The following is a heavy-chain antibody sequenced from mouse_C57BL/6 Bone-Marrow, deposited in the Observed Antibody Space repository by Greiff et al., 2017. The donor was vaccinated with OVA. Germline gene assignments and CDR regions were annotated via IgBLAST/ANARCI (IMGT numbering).Heavy chain of an antibody. J-gene: IGHJ3*01. V-gene: IGHV14-4*01. CDR2: IDPENGDT. CDR1: GFNIKDDY. CDR3: TTAYVGAWFAY. D-gene: IGHD2-12*01. Sequence: EVQLQQSGAELVRPGASVKLSCTASGFNIKDDYMHWVKQRPEQGLEWIGWIDPENGDTEYASKFQGKATITADTSSNTAYLQLSSLTSSDTAVYYFTTAYVGAWFAYWGQGTLVTVSA.